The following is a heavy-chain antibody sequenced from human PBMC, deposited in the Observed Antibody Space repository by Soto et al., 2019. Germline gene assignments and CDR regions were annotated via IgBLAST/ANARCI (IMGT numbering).Heavy chain of an antibody. J-gene: IGHJ4*02. CDR2: IIPLFGTP. CDR1: GGIFSTYA. D-gene: IGHD3-10*01. CDR3: ATDREDYGSGNYYNRIDF. Sequence: QVQLVQSGAEVKKPGSSVKVSCKASGGIFSTYAISWLRQAPGQGLEWMGGIIPLFGTPNYAQRFQGRVTITADESTSTAYMELSRLRSEDTAVYYCATDREDYGSGNYYNRIDFWGQGTLVTVSS. V-gene: IGHV1-69*01.